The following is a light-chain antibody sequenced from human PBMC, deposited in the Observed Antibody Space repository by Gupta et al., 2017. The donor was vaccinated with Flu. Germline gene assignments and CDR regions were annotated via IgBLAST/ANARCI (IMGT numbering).Light chain of an antibody. Sequence: IVLTQSPATLSVSPGERATLSCRASQNINVNLAWYQHKPGQAPRLLITGASARAAGVPARFSASGSASGTDFNLTISSLQSEDCSLYYCPQYHSRPPLTFGGGTKVEIK. J-gene: IGKJ4*01. CDR1: QNINVN. CDR2: GAS. CDR3: PQYHSRPPLT. V-gene: IGKV3-15*01.